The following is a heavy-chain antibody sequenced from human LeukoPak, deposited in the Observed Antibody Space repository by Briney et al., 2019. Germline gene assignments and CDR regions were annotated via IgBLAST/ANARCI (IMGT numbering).Heavy chain of an antibody. Sequence: GGSLRLSCAASGXTFSSYEMNWVRQAPGKGLEWVSYISSSGSTIYYADSVRGRFTISRDNAKNSLYLQMNSLRAEDTAVYCCAREVSGYDFGYWGQGTLVTVSS. V-gene: IGHV3-48*03. D-gene: IGHD5-12*01. CDR3: AREVSGYDFGY. CDR2: ISSSGSTI. CDR1: GXTFSSYE. J-gene: IGHJ4*02.